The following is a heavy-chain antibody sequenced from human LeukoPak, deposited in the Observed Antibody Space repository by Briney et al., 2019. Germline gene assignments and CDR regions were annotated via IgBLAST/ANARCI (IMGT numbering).Heavy chain of an antibody. D-gene: IGHD5-24*01. Sequence: PSETLSLTCAVSGGSISSGGYSWSWIRQPPGKGLEWIGYIYYSGSTYYNPSLKSRVTISVDTSKNQFSLKLSSVTAADTAVYYCARGPGRDGYNPHDYWGQGTLVTVSS. CDR2: IYYSGST. V-gene: IGHV4-31*11. J-gene: IGHJ4*02. CDR3: ARGPGRDGYNPHDY. CDR1: GGSISSGGYS.